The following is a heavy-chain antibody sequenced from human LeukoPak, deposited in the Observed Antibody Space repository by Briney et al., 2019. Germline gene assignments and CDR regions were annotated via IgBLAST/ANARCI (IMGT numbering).Heavy chain of an antibody. CDR3: ARATLSDYYFNY. CDR2: INPSGGST. CDR1: GYTFTSYY. Sequence: ASVKVSCKASGYTFTSYYMHWVRQAPGQGLEWMGIINPSGGSTSYAQKFQGRVTMTRDTSTNTVYMELSSPRSEDTAVYFCARATLSDYYFNYWGQGTLVTVSS. V-gene: IGHV1-46*01. J-gene: IGHJ4*02.